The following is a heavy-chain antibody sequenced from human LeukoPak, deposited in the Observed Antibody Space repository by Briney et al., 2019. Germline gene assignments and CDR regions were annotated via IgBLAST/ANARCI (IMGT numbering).Heavy chain of an antibody. D-gene: IGHD3-16*02. CDR3: ARGRGRLAFGGVIATNPDY. Sequence: SETLSLTCAVYGGSFSGYYWSWIRQPPGKGLEWIGEINHSGSTNYNPSLKSRVTISVDTSKNQFSLKLSSATAADTAVYYCARGRGRLAFGGVIATNPDYWGQGTLVTVSS. V-gene: IGHV4-34*01. CDR2: INHSGST. J-gene: IGHJ4*02. CDR1: GGSFSGYY.